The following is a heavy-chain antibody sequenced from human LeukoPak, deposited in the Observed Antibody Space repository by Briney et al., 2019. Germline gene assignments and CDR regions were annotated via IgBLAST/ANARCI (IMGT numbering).Heavy chain of an antibody. CDR3: ARNRDGYNSFDY. CDR1: SGSISSYY. CDR2: IYYSGST. J-gene: IGHJ4*02. Sequence: SETLSLTCTVSSGSISSYYWSWIRQPPGKGLEWIGYIYYSGSTNYNPSLKSRVTISVDTSKNQFSLKLSSVTAADTAVYYCARNRDGYNSFDYWGQGTLVTVSS. V-gene: IGHV4-59*12. D-gene: IGHD5-24*01.